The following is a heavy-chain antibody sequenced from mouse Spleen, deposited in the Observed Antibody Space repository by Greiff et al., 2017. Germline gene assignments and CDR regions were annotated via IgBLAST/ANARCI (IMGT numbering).Heavy chain of an antibody. Sequence: EVKLVESGGGLVKPGGSLKLSCAASGFTFSSYTMSWVRQTPAKRLEWVATISSGGGNTYYPDSVKGRFTISRDNARNTLYLQMSSLRSEDTAMYYCARHPAYYSNYFDYWGQGTTLTVSS. CDR2: ISSGGGNT. J-gene: IGHJ2*01. V-gene: IGHV5-9*04. CDR3: ARHPAYYSNYFDY. CDR1: GFTFSSYT. D-gene: IGHD2-5*01.